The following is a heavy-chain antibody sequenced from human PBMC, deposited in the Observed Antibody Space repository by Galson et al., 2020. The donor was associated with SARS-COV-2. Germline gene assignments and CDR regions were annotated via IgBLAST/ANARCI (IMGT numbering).Heavy chain of an antibody. J-gene: IGHJ3*02. Sequence: SETLSLTCTVSGGSISSGGYYWSWIRQHPGKGLEWIGYIYYSGSTYYNPSLKSRVTISVDTSKNQFSLKLSSVTAADTAVYYCARSYCGGDCYDAFDIWGQGTMVTVSS. D-gene: IGHD2-21*02. CDR1: GGSISSGGYY. CDR3: ARSYCGGDCYDAFDI. V-gene: IGHV4-31*03. CDR2: IYYSGST.